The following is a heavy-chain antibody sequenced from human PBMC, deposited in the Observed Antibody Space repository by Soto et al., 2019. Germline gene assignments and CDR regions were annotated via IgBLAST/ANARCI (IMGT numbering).Heavy chain of an antibody. V-gene: IGHV4-30-4*01. Sequence: SETLSLTCTVSGGSISSGDYYWSWIRQPPGKGLEWIGYIYYSGSTYYNPSLKSRVTISVDTSKNQFSLKLSSVTAAYTAVYYCARHSIIAARPSGRDYYYGMDVWGQGTTVTVSS. CDR1: GGSISSGDYY. J-gene: IGHJ6*02. CDR2: IYYSGST. CDR3: ARHSIIAARPSGRDYYYGMDV. D-gene: IGHD6-6*01.